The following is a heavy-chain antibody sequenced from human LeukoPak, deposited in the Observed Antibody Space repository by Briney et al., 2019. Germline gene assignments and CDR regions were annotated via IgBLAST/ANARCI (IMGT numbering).Heavy chain of an antibody. J-gene: IGHJ4*02. CDR1: GYTLTELS. Sequence: ASVKVSCKVSGYTLTELSMHWVRQAPGKGLEWMGGFDPEDGETFYAQKFQGRVTMTEDTSTDTAYMELRSLRSDDTAVYYCARDSEWELLSPDYWGQGTLVTVSS. D-gene: IGHD1-26*01. CDR3: ARDSEWELLSPDY. V-gene: IGHV1-24*01. CDR2: FDPEDGET.